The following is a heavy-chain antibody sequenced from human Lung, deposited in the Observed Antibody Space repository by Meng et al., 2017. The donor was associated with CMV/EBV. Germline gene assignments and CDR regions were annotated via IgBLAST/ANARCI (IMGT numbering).Heavy chain of an antibody. Sequence: ASXXVSXKAFGYTFGDYFMHWVRQAPGQGLEWMGWINPRSGDTNYAQEFQGRVTMTRDTAISATYMELRRLRPDDTAVYYCARCNYYYDSSGPFGPWGQGXLVTVSS. J-gene: IGHJ5*02. CDR1: GYTFGDYF. D-gene: IGHD3-22*01. V-gene: IGHV1-2*02. CDR3: ARCNYYYDSSGPFGP. CDR2: INPRSGDT.